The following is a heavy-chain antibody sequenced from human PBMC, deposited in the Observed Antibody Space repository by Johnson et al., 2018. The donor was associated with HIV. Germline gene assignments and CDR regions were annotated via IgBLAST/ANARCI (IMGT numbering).Heavy chain of an antibody. Sequence: VQLVESGGGVVQPGRSLRLSCAASGFTFDDYGVSWVRQAPGKGLEWVSGINWNGGSTGYADSVKGRFTISRDNAKNSLYLQMNSLRAGDTAVYYCGRGRYSTWDGGAFDIWGQGTMVTVSS. CDR2: INWNGGST. D-gene: IGHD3-9*01. V-gene: IGHV3-20*04. CDR1: GFTFDDYG. J-gene: IGHJ3*02. CDR3: GRGRYSTWDGGAFDI.